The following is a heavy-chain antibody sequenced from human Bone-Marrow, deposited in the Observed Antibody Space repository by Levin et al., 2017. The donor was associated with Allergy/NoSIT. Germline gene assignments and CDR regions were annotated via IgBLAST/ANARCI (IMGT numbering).Heavy chain of an antibody. CDR1: GYTFTSYD. CDR2: MNPNSGNT. D-gene: IGHD5-18*01. J-gene: IGHJ4*02. V-gene: IGHV1-8*01. Sequence: ASVKVSCKASGYTFTSYDINWVRQATGQGLEWMGWMNPNSGNTGYAQKFQGRVTMTRNTSISTAYMELSSLRSEDTAVYYCARGIQLWQTYYFDYWGQGTLVTVSS. CDR3: ARGIQLWQTYYFDY.